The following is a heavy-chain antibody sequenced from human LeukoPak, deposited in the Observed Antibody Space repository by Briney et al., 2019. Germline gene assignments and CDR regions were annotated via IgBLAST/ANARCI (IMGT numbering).Heavy chain of an antibody. CDR2: INPNSGGA. J-gene: IGHJ4*02. CDR1: GYTFTGCY. CDR3: AREAPGSYYSDY. Sequence: GASVKVSCKASGYTFTGCYMHWVRQAPGQGLEWMGWINPNSGGANYAQKFQGRVTMTRDTSISTAYMELSRLRSDDTAVYYCAREAPGSYYSDYWGQGTLVTVSS. D-gene: IGHD1-26*01. V-gene: IGHV1-2*02.